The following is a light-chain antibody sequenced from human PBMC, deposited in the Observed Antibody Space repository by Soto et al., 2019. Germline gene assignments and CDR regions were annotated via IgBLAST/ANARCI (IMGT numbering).Light chain of an antibody. J-gene: IGKJ1*01. CDR3: QQYGSSLRT. V-gene: IGKV3-20*01. CDR2: GAS. CDR1: QSVSSSY. Sequence: EIVLTQSPGTLSLSPGERATLSCRASQSVSSSYLAWYQQKPGQAPRLLIYGASSRVTGIPDRFSGSGSGTDFTLTISRLEPEDFAVYYCQQYGSSLRTFGQGTKVDIK.